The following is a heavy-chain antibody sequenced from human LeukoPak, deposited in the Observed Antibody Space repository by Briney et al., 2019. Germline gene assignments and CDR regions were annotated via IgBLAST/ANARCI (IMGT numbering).Heavy chain of an antibody. J-gene: IGHJ4*02. CDR3: AKDAYYGSGSYCPDY. D-gene: IGHD3-10*01. CDR1: GFTFSSYG. CDR2: ISYDGSNK. V-gene: IGHV3-30*18. Sequence: PGGSLRLSCAASGFTFSSYGMHWVRQAPGKGLEWVAVISYDGSNKYYADSVKGRFTISRDNSKNTLYLQMNSLRAEDTAVYYCAKDAYYGSGSYCPDYWGRGTLVTVSS.